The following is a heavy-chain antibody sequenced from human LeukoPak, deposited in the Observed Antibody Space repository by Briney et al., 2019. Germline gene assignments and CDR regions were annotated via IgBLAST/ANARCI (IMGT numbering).Heavy chain of an antibody. CDR1: GGTFSSYA. D-gene: IGHD4-17*01. CDR3: ARDPLERADYEDMDV. V-gene: IGHV1-69*06. J-gene: IGHJ6*03. CDR2: IIPIFGTA. Sequence: SVKVSCKASGGTFSSYAISWVRQAPGQGLEWMGGIIPIFGTANYAQKFQGRVTITADKSTSTAYMELSSLRSEDTAVYYCARDPLERADYEDMDVWGKGTTVTVSS.